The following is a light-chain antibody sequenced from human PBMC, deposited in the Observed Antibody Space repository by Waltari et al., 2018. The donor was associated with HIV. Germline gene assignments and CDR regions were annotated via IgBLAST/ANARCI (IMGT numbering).Light chain of an antibody. CDR3: QQHGTSPRT. V-gene: IGKV3-20*01. J-gene: IGKJ1*01. CDR2: GAS. Sequence: VVLTQSPGILSLSPGERATLSCGASQSLRRSYLAWYQQKPGQAPRLLIYGASSMATGIPDRFSGSGSGTDFTLTISRLEPEDFAVYYCQQHGTSPRTFGQGTKVEIK. CDR1: QSLRRSY.